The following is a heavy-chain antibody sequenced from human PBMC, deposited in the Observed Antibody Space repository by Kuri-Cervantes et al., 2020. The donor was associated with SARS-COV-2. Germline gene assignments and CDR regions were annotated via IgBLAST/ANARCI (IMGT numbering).Heavy chain of an antibody. CDR2: ISGSSDYT. CDR3: AKRFVVPTNGTDYFDY. J-gene: IGHJ4*02. CDR1: TLTFSDYA. Sequence: GGSLRLCCTASTLTFSDYAMSWVRQAPGKGLEWVSTISGSSDYTYYAESVDYAESVEGRFTISRDISKKTLYLQMHRLRAEDTAVYYCAKRFVVPTNGTDYFDYWGQGTLVTVSS. V-gene: IGHV3-23*01. D-gene: IGHD3-10*01.